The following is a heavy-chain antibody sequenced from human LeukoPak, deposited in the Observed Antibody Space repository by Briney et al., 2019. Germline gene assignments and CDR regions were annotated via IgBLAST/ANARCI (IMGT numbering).Heavy chain of an antibody. D-gene: IGHD5-18*01. CDR1: GGSISSYY. Sequence: SETLSLTCTVSGGSISSYYWSWIRQPPGKGLEWIGYVYYSGSTNYNPSLKSRVTISVDTSKNQFSLKLSSVTAADTAVYYCARGPHGYSYGPYYYGMDVWGQGTTVTVSS. CDR3: ARGPHGYSYGPYYYGMDV. CDR2: VYYSGST. J-gene: IGHJ6*02. V-gene: IGHV4-59*01.